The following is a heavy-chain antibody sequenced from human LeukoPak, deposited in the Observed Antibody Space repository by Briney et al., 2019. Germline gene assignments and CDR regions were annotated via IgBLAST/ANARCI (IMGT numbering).Heavy chain of an antibody. CDR3: AQISRRTVPAAITY. Sequence: GGSLRLSCAASGFSFSTYAMSWVRQPPGEGLEWVSCISGSGGNSYFADSVKGRFTISRDNSKNTLYLQMSSLRVEDTAIYYCAQISRRTVPAAITYWGQGTLVTVSS. D-gene: IGHD2-2*01. CDR1: GFSFSTYA. CDR2: ISGSGGNS. J-gene: IGHJ4*02. V-gene: IGHV3-23*01.